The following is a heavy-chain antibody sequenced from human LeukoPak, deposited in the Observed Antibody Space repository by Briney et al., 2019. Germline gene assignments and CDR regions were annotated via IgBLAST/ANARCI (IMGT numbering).Heavy chain of an antibody. CDR1: GGSISSYY. CDR2: IYYSGST. J-gene: IGHJ3*02. D-gene: IGHD3-22*01. CDR3: ARAWLSSSGTDAFDI. V-gene: IGHV4-59*01. Sequence: EXXSLTCTVSGGSISSYYWSWIRQPPGKGLEWIGYIYYSGSTNYNPSLTSRVTISVDTSKNQFSLKLSSVTAADTAVYYCARAWLSSSGTDAFDIWGQGTMVTVSS.